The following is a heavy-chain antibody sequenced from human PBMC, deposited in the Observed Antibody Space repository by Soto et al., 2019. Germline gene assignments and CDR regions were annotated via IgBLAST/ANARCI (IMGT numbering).Heavy chain of an antibody. Sequence: SVKVSCKASGGAFSSYAISWVRQAPGQGLEWMGGIIPIFGTANYAQKFQGRVTITADKSTSTAYMELSSLRSEDTAVYYCARVRSGGSGWYWHFDYWGQGTLVTVSS. V-gene: IGHV1-69*06. CDR1: GGAFSSYA. D-gene: IGHD6-19*01. J-gene: IGHJ4*02. CDR3: ARVRSGGSGWYWHFDY. CDR2: IIPIFGTA.